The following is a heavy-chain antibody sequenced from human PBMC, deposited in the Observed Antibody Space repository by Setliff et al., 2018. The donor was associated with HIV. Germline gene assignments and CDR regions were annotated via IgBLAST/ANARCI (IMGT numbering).Heavy chain of an antibody. V-gene: IGHV1-18*01. D-gene: IGHD3-10*01. Sequence: ASVKVSCKASGYTFNNYGVMWVRQAPGQGLEWMGWISGYGNRKYAQKFEGRLTVTTDTSTSTAYMELRTLRSDDTAVYFCASGRRIYGSGALEAYDIWGQGTMVTVSS. CDR1: GYTFNNYG. CDR3: ASGRRIYGSGALEAYDI. J-gene: IGHJ3*02. CDR2: ISGYGNR.